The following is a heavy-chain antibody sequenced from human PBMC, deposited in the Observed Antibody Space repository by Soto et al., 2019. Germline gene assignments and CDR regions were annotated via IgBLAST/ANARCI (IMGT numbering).Heavy chain of an antibody. CDR2: INPNSGGT. J-gene: IGHJ6*02. CDR3: ARGEWAYYDILPLGYYGMDV. Sequence: ASVKVSCKASGYTFTGYYMHWVRQAPGQGLEWMGWINPNSGGTNYAQKFQGRVTMTRDTSISTAYMELSRLRSDDTAVYYCARGEWAYYDILPLGYYGMDVWGQGNTVTVSS. CDR1: GYTFTGYY. V-gene: IGHV1-2*02. D-gene: IGHD3-9*01.